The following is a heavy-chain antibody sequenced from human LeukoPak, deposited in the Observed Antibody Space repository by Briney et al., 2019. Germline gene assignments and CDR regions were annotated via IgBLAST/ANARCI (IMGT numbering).Heavy chain of an antibody. V-gene: IGHV3-23*01. J-gene: IGHJ4*02. D-gene: IGHD6-13*01. Sequence: GSLRLSCAASGFSFSSHGMSWVRQAPGKGLEWVSGIIGGAGSTYYADSVKGRFTISGDNSKNTLFLQMNSLRAEDTALYYCARGSGSSWYFYFDYWGQGTLVTVSS. CDR3: ARGSGSSWYFYFDY. CDR1: GFSFSSHG. CDR2: IIGGAGST.